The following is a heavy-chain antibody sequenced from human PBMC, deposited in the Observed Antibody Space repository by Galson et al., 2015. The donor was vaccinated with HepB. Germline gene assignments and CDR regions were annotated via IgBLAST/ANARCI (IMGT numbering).Heavy chain of an antibody. V-gene: IGHV2-70*11. Sequence: VKPTQTLTLTCTFSGFSLSSSGMSVSWIRQPPGKALEWLARIDWDDEKYYSTPLKTRLTISKDTSKNQVVLTMANMDPVDTATYYCSRIRKNYYDSESYHNGGYDASDIWGQGTMVTVSS. CDR1: GFSLSSSGMS. D-gene: IGHD3-10*01. CDR2: IDWDDEK. J-gene: IGHJ3*02. CDR3: SRIRKNYYDSESYHNGGYDASDI.